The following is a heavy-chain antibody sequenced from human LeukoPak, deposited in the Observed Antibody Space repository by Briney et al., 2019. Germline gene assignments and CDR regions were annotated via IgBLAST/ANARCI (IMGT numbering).Heavy chain of an antibody. CDR1: GGSVSSTNW. CDR3: AREGGFYRPLDY. CDR2: VHLDGRT. J-gene: IGHJ4*02. Sequence: LETLSLTCGVSGGSVSSTNWWTWIRQPPGKGLEWIGEVHLDGRTNFNPSLKSRLTMSVDLSENHVSLKLTSVTAADTAVYYCAREGGFYRPLDYSGQGTLVTVSS. D-gene: IGHD6-25*01. V-gene: IGHV4-4*02.